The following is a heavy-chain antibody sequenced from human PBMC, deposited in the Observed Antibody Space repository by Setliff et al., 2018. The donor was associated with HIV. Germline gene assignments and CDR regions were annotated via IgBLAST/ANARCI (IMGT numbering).Heavy chain of an antibody. V-gene: IGHV4-31*01. CDR2: IYYSGST. D-gene: IGHD3-22*01. CDR1: GGSISSGGYY. CDR3: ARSPLNYYDKSDAFDI. Sequence: SETLSLTCTVSGGSISSGGYYWSWIRQLPGKGLECIGYIYYSGSTYYNPSLKSLVTISVDTSKNQFSLKLSSVTAADTAVYYCARSPLNYYDKSDAFDIWGQGAMVTVSS. J-gene: IGHJ3*02.